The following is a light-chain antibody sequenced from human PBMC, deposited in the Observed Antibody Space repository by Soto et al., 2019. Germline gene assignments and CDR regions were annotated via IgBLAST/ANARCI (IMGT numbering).Light chain of an antibody. J-gene: IGKJ1*01. V-gene: IGKV1-5*03. CDR1: QSISSW. Sequence: DIQMTQSPSTLSASVGDRVTITCRASQSISSWLAWYQQKPGKAPKLLIYKAASLESGVPSRVSGGGSGTEFARSVSGRQPDDFATYYCQQYNSYPWTFGQGTKVDIK. CDR3: QQYNSYPWT. CDR2: KAA.